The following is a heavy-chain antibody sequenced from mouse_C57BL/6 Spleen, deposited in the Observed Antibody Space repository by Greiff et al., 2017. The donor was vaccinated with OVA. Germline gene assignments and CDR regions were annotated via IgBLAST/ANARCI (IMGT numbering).Heavy chain of an antibody. V-gene: IGHV1-61*01. J-gene: IGHJ2*01. CDR2: IYPSDSET. CDR3: ARYDYDKAFDY. CDR1: GYTFTSYW. Sequence: VQLQQSGAELVRPGSSVKLSCKASGYTFTSYWMDWVKQRPGQGLEWIGNIYPSDSETHYNQKFKDKATLTVDKSSSTAYMQLSSLTSEDSAVYYCARYDYDKAFDYWGQGTTLTVSS. D-gene: IGHD2-4*01.